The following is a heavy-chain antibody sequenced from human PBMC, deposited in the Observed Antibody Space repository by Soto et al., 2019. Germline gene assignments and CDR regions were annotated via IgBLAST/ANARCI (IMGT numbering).Heavy chain of an antibody. CDR1: GFTFSSYA. CDR2: ISGSGGST. CDR3: VVNYYDRLADYYIDC. V-gene: IGHV3-23*01. Sequence: PGGSLRLSCAASGFTFSSYAMSWVRQAPGKGLEWVSAISGSGGSTYYADSVKGRFTISRDNSKNTLYLQMNSLRAEDTAVYYCVVNYYDRLADYYIDCWGLGILVTVSS. D-gene: IGHD3-22*01. J-gene: IGHJ4*02.